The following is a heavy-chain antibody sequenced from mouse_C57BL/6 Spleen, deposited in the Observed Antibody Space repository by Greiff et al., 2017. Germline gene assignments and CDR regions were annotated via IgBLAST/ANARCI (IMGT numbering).Heavy chain of an antibody. D-gene: IGHD4-1*01. Sequence: VQLQQSGPGLVQPSQSLSITCTVSGFSLTSYGVHWVRQSPGKGLEWLGVIWSGGSTDYNAAFISRLSISKDNSKSQVFFKMNSLQADDTAIYYCARVWDLYAMDYWGQGTSVTVSS. CDR2: IWSGGST. CDR3: ARVWDLYAMDY. J-gene: IGHJ4*01. V-gene: IGHV2-2*01. CDR1: GFSLTSYG.